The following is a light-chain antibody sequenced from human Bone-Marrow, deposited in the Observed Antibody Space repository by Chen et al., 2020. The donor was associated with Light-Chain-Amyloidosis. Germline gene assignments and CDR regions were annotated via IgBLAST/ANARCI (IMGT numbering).Light chain of an antibody. CDR1: DLPTKY. CDR2: RDN. Sequence: SSELTQPPSVSVSPGPTARITCSGDDLPTKYAYWYQKKPGQAPVLVIHRDNERPSGISERFSGSSSGTKATLTISGVQEEDEADYHCQSADSSGSYEVIFGGGTKLTVL. CDR3: QSADSSGSYEVI. V-gene: IGLV3-25*03. J-gene: IGLJ2*01.